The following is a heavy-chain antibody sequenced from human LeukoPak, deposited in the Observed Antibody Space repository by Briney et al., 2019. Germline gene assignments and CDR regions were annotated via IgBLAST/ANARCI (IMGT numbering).Heavy chain of an antibody. D-gene: IGHD6-13*01. J-gene: IGHJ4*02. CDR1: GGSVSSGSYY. CDR2: IYYSGST. V-gene: IGHV4-61*01. CDR3: ARVAAGTSGY. Sequence: SETLSLTCTVSGGSVSSGSYYWSWIRQPPGKGLEWIGYIYYSGSTNYNPSLKSRVTISVDTSKNQFSLKLSSVTAADTAVYYCARVAAGTSGYWGQGTLVTVSS.